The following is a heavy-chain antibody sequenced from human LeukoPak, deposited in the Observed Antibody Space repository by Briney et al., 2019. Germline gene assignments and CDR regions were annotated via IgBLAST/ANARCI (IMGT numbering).Heavy chain of an antibody. CDR2: TYYRSKWYN. Sequence: SQTLSLTCAISGDSVSSNSAAWNWIRQSPSRGLEWLGRTYYRSKWYNDYAVSVKSRITINPDTSKNQFSLQLNSVTPEDTAVYYCARDQGDSSGWYSNYYYYGMDVWGQGTTVTVSS. J-gene: IGHJ6*02. CDR3: ARDQGDSSGWYSNYYYYGMDV. D-gene: IGHD6-19*01. CDR1: GDSVSSNSAA. V-gene: IGHV6-1*01.